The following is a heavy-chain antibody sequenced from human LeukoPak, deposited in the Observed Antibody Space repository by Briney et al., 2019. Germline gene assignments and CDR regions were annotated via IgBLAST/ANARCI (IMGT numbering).Heavy chain of an antibody. CDR3: ATSANSGWSYFGN. V-gene: IGHV4-61*02. J-gene: IGHJ4*02. D-gene: IGHD6-19*01. Sequence: PSETLSLTCIVSGGSISTSSYYWSWIRQPAGKGLEWIGRIYDSVKASYNPSLKSRVTMSVDTSKNQFSLRLSSVTAADTAVYYCATSANSGWSYFGNWGQGTLVTVSS. CDR1: GGSISTSSYY. CDR2: IYDSVKA.